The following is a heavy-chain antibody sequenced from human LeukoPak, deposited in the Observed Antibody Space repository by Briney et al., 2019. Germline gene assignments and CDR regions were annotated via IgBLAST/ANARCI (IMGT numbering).Heavy chain of an antibody. CDR2: ISSGSGYI. J-gene: IGHJ3*02. Sequence: PGGPLRFSCAASGCTFSTYNMNLVRQSPGKGVDWVSSISSGSGYIYYADSVKGRFTISRDNAKNSLYLQMNSLRAEDTAVYYCARDRSHNDAFDIWGQGTMVAVSS. CDR1: GCTFSTYN. CDR3: ARDRSHNDAFDI. V-gene: IGHV3-21*01.